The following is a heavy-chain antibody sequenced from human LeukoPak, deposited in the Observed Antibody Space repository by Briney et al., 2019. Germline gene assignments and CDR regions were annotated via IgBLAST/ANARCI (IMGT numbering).Heavy chain of an antibody. CDR2: ISDSGDST. CDR1: GFTFSNYA. V-gene: IGHV3-23*01. J-gene: IGHJ6*02. CDR3: ANRLEQWLVGGYYGMDV. Sequence: PGGSLRLSCAASGFTFSNYAMGWVRQAPGMGLEWVSIISDSGDSTYSADSVKGRFTTSRDNSKNTLYLQMNSLRAEDTAVYYCANRLEQWLVGGYYGMDVWGQGTTVTVSS. D-gene: IGHD6-19*01.